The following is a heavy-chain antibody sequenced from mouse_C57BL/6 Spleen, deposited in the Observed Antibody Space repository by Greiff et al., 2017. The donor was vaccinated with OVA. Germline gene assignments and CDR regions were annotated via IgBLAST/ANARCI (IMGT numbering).Heavy chain of an antibody. CDR1: GYAFSSSW. D-gene: IGHD3-1*01. J-gene: IGHJ2*01. V-gene: IGHV1-82*01. Sequence: QVHVKQSGPELVKPGASVTISCKASGYAFSSSWMNWVKQRPGKGLEWIGRIYPGDGDTTYNEKFKGKATLTADKSSSTAYMQLSSLTSEDSAVYFCARGAYYFDYWGQGTTLTVSS. CDR3: ARGAYYFDY. CDR2: IYPGDGDT.